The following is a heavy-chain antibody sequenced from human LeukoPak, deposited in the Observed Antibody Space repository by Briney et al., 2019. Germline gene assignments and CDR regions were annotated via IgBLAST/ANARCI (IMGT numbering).Heavy chain of an antibody. D-gene: IGHD3-22*01. CDR3: TRGQWLPVFDF. J-gene: IGHJ4*02. CDR2: IYHSGST. V-gene: IGHV4-59*01. Sequence: SETLSLTCSVSGGFNTHYYWSWIRQPPGKGLEWIGYIYHSGSTNYNPSLKSRVTISVDTSKNHFSLKLSSVTAADTAVYYCTRGQWLPVFDFWGQGTLVTVSS. CDR1: GGFNTHYY.